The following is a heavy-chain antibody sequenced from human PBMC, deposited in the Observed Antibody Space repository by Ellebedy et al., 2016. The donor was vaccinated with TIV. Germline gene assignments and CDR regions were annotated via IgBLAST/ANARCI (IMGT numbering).Heavy chain of an antibody. J-gene: IGHJ4*02. CDR3: TRETNPSPGAVAGTGFDC. CDR2: KRFDGRNE. D-gene: IGHD6-19*01. V-gene: IGHV3-30*02. Sequence: GESLKISCVASGFSFSNYGMHWVRQAPGKGLEWVAFKRFDGRNEYNGDSVKGRIFISRDVSKNTLFLQMNRLRAEDTATYYCTRETNPSPGAVAGTGFDCWGQGALVIVSS. CDR1: GFSFSNYG.